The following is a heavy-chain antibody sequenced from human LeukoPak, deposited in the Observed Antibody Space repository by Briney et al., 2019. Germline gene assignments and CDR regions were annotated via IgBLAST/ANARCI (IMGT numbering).Heavy chain of an antibody. D-gene: IGHD1/OR15-1a*01. Sequence: GGSLRLSCAASAYTFSTYWMHWVRQAPGKGLEWVSGINWSGGRTGYGDSLKGRFTISRDNAKNTLYLQMNSLRAEDTALYYCARDLTRTDNWGQGTLVTVSS. V-gene: IGHV3-20*04. CDR1: AYTFSTYW. CDR3: ARDLTRTDN. J-gene: IGHJ4*02. CDR2: INWSGGRT.